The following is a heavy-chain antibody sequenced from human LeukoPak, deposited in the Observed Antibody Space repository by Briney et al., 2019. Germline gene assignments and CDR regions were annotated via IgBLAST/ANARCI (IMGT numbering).Heavy chain of an antibody. CDR2: VSGSVGRT. Sequence: GGCLRLSCAASGFTFSSYAISSVRQAAGEGLGWDSAVSGSVGRTYYAVSVKGRFTIARDNSKNTLYLQMNSLRAEDTAVYYYAKGDLGVAGPLFDYWGQGTLVTVSS. CDR1: GFTFSSYA. J-gene: IGHJ4*02. D-gene: IGHD6-19*01. CDR3: AKGDLGVAGPLFDY. V-gene: IGHV3-23*01.